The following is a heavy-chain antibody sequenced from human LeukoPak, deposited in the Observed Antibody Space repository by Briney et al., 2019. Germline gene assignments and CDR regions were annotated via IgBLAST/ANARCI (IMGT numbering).Heavy chain of an antibody. CDR2: INWNGGGT. D-gene: IGHD6-13*01. J-gene: IGHJ4*02. CDR1: GFTFDDYG. Sequence: PGGSLRLSCAASGFTFDDYGMSWVRQAPGKGLEWVSGINWNGGGTGYADSVKGRFTISRDNAKNSLYLQMNSLRAEDTALYYCARERGIAAAGTFSDYWGQGTLVTVSS. CDR3: ARERGIAAAGTFSDY. V-gene: IGHV3-20*04.